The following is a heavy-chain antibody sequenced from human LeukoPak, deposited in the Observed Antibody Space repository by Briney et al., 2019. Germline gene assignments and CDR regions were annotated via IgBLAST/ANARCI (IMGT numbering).Heavy chain of an antibody. V-gene: IGHV4-59*12. CDR2: IYYSGST. CDR1: GGSISSYY. D-gene: IGHD3-22*01. Sequence: PSETLSLTCTVSGGSISSYYWSWIRQPPGKGLEWIGYIYYSGSTNYNPSLKSRVTISVDTSKNQFSLKLSSVTAADTAVYYCARAGDRDYYDSSGYYSWGQGTLVTVSS. CDR3: ARAGDRDYYDSSGYYS. J-gene: IGHJ4*02.